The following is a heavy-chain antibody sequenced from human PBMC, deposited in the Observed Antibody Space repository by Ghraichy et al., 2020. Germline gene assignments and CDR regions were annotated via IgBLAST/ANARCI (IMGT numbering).Heavy chain of an antibody. CDR2: ISGSGVKT. V-gene: IGHV3-23*01. J-gene: IGHJ4*02. CDR1: GFTFSSYA. D-gene: IGHD3-16*01. CDR3: AKDLVDPKYYFHY. Sequence: GGSLRLSCAASGFTFSSYAMSWVRQAPGKGLEWVSTISGSGVKTYYADSVKGRFTISRDNSKNTLYLQMNSLRAEDTAVYYCAKDLVDPKYYFHYWGQGTLVTVSS.